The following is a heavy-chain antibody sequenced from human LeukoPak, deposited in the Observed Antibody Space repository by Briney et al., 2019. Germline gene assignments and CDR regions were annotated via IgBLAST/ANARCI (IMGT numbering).Heavy chain of an antibody. Sequence: PGGSLRLSCAASGFTFSTYWMHWVRQAPGKGLVWVSHIKSDGSSTSYADSVKGRFTISRDNAKNTLYLQMNSLRAEDTAVHFCARDRGYTQDYWGQGTLVTVSS. V-gene: IGHV3-74*01. J-gene: IGHJ4*02. CDR2: IKSDGSST. D-gene: IGHD5-12*01. CDR1: GFTFSTYW. CDR3: ARDRGYTQDY.